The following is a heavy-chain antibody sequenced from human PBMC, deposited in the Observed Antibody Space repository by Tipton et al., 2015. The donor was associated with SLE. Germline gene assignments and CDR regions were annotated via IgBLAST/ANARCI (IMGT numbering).Heavy chain of an antibody. V-gene: IGHV3-74*01. D-gene: IGHD5-18*01. CDR3: VRGGDTAFDY. CDR1: GFNFGRIW. J-gene: IGHJ4*02. Sequence: SLRLSCAASGFNFGRIWMHWVRQVPGKGLVWLSLINSDGSSIYYSDSVQGRFTISRDNANQMVYLQMNGLRVEDTAVYYCVRGGDTAFDYWGQGTLVTVSS. CDR2: INSDGSSI.